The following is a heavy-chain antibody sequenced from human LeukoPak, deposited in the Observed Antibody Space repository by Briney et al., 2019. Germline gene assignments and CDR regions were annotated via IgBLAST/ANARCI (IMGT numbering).Heavy chain of an antibody. D-gene: IGHD2-2*01. CDR2: IYPADSDT. CDR3: ASPVSAASDI. V-gene: IGHV5-51*01. J-gene: IGHJ3*02. CDR1: GYIFSSYW. Sequence: GESLKISCKGYGYIFSSYWIGWVRQMPGKCLEWMGIIYPADSDTKYSPSFQGQVTISADKSISTAYLQWSSLKASDTAMYYCASPVSAASDIWGQGTMVIVSS.